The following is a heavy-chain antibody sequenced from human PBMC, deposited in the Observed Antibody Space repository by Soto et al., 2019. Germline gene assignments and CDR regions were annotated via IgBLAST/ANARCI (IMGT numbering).Heavy chain of an antibody. CDR2: INHSITT. CDR3: ARRTPGGSETYYNSWFDP. CDR1: GGSFSCYS. V-gene: IGHV4-34*01. J-gene: IGHJ5*02. D-gene: IGHD3-10*01. Sequence: SETRSRTWAVYGGSFSCYSWTWIRQPPGRGLEWIGEINHSITTNYNPSLKSRVTISVDTSKNQFSLKLSSVTAADTAVYYCARRTPGGSETYYNSWFDPWGQGTLVTVSS.